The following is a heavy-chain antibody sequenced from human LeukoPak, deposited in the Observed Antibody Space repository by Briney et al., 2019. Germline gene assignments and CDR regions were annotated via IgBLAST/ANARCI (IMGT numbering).Heavy chain of an antibody. J-gene: IGHJ4*02. V-gene: IGHV3-21*01. Sequence: GGSLRLSCAASGFTFSSYSMNWVRQAPGKGLEWVSSISSSSSYIYYADSVKGRFTISRDNAKNSLYLQMNSLRAEYTAVYYCARGGCSSTSCYLFDYWGQGTLVTVSS. D-gene: IGHD2-2*01. CDR3: ARGGCSSTSCYLFDY. CDR2: ISSSSSYI. CDR1: GFTFSSYS.